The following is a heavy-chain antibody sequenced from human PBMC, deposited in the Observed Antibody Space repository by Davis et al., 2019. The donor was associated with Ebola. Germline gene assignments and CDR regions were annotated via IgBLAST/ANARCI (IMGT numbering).Heavy chain of an antibody. CDR1: GFTFTTYA. V-gene: IGHV3-30-3*01. J-gene: IGHJ4*02. CDR3: LVIPAARTSDF. D-gene: IGHD2-2*01. CDR2: ISMDGSNE. Sequence: GESLKISCAASGFTFTTYAMHWVRQAPGKGLEWVALISMDGSNEYYADSVKGRFTISRDKSKNTLNLQMNSLRVEDTAVYYCLVIPAARTSDFWGQGTLVTVSS.